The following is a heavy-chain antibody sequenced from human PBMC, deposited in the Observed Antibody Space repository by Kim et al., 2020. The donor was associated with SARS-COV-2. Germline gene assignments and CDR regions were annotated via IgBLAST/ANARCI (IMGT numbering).Heavy chain of an antibody. D-gene: IGHD3-10*01. CDR2: TI. V-gene: IGHV3-48*02. J-gene: IGHJ3*02. Sequence: TIYYADSVKGRFTISRDNAKNSLYLQMTSLRDEDTAVYYCARASGRAFDIWGQGTMVTVSS. CDR3: ARASGRAFDI.